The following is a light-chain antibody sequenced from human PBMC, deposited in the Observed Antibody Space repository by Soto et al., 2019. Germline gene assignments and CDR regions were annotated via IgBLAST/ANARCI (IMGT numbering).Light chain of an antibody. Sequence: DIQMTQSPSSLSASVGDRVTITCRASQSSSSYLNWYQQKPGNAPKLLVYAASSLQSGVPSRFSGSGSGTDFTITISGLEPEEFAVYYVHQDESGTVAQGTKVDSK. CDR1: QSSSSY. J-gene: IGKJ1*01. CDR2: AAS. V-gene: IGKV1-39*01. CDR3: HQDESGT.